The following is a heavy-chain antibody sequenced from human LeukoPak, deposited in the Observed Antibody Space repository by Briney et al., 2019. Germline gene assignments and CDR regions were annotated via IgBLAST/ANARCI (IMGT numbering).Heavy chain of an antibody. CDR3: AKSHTEIRTLGYYDFWSGYRPSFDY. CDR2: ISGSGGST. Sequence: GGSLRLSCVVSGFTFNRCWMNWVRQAPGKGLEWVSAISGSGGSTYYADSVKGRFTISRDNSKNTLYLQMNSLGAEDTAVYYCAKSHTEIRTLGYYDFWSGYRPSFDYWGQGTLVTVSS. CDR1: GFTFNRCW. D-gene: IGHD3-3*01. J-gene: IGHJ4*02. V-gene: IGHV3-23*01.